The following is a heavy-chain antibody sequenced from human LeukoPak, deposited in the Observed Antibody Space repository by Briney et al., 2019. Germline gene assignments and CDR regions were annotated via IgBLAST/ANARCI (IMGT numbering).Heavy chain of an antibody. Sequence: GGSLRLSCAASGFSFSSYWMGWVRQAPGKGLEWVANIKQDGSEKYYVDSVKGRFSISRDNAKKSLYLQMNSLRAEDTAVYYCARNDYGGLQGSFDIWGQGTMVTVSS. CDR3: ARNDYGGLQGSFDI. CDR2: IKQDGSEK. D-gene: IGHD4-23*01. J-gene: IGHJ3*02. V-gene: IGHV3-7*01. CDR1: GFSFSSYW.